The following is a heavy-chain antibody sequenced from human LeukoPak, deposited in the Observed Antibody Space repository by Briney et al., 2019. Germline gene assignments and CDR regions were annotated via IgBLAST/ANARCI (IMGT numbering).Heavy chain of an antibody. Sequence: PSETLSLTCTVSGGSISSSSYYWGWVRQPPGKGLEWIGNIYYSGSTYYNPSLKSRVTISVDTSMKQFSLKLSSVTAADTAVYYCARLAFFRVTALQRSPYWYFDLWGRGTLVTVSS. CDR2: IYYSGST. V-gene: IGHV4-39*01. D-gene: IGHD2-21*02. CDR1: GGSISSSSYY. J-gene: IGHJ2*01. CDR3: ARLAFFRVTALQRSPYWYFDL.